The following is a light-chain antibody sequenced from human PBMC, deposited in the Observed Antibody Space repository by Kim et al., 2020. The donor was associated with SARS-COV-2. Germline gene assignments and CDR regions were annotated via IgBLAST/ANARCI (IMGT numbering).Light chain of an antibody. CDR3: NSRDNSGDHVV. Sequence: AVGQTVRITCQGDSLRTYYASCYQHKPGQAPLLVIYGKNNRPSGIPDRFSGSSSGNTASLTVTGAQAVDEADYYCNSRDNSGDHVVFGGGTQLTVL. CDR1: SLRTYY. J-gene: IGLJ2*01. CDR2: GKN. V-gene: IGLV3-19*01.